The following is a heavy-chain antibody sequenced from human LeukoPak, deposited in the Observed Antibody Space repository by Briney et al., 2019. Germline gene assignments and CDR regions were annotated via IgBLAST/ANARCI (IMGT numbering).Heavy chain of an antibody. D-gene: IGHD2-15*01. CDR2: ISGSGGST. Sequence: PGGSLRLSCAASGFTFSSYAMSWVRQAPGKGLEWVSAISGSGGSTYYADSVKGRFTISRDNSKNTLYLQINSLRAEDTAVYYCAKDPVQRTSAGTPLDYWGQGTLVTVSS. CDR1: GFTFSSYA. CDR3: AKDPVQRTSAGTPLDY. V-gene: IGHV3-23*01. J-gene: IGHJ4*02.